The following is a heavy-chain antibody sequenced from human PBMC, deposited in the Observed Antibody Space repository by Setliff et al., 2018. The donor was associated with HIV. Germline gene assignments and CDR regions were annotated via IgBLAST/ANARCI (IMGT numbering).Heavy chain of an antibody. V-gene: IGHV4-34*01. CDR1: GGSLDNYY. D-gene: IGHD2-2*01. J-gene: IGHJ6*02. CDR2: ITDGGDT. CDR3: ARGSSCSSSSCYLYYYYYYGVDV. Sequence: SETLSLTCAVYGGSLDNYYWTWIRQPPGRGLEWIGEITDGGDTAYNSSLQSRLTISLDTSKRQFALKLHSMAAADTAVYYCARGSSCSSSSCYLYYYYYYGVDVWGPGTAVTVSS.